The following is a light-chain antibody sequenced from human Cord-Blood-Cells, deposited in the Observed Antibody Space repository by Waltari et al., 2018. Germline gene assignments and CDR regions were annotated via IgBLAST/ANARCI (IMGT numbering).Light chain of an antibody. V-gene: IGKV1-33*01. CDR1: QDISNY. Sequence: DIQMTQSPSSLSAAVGDRVTITCQASQDISNYLNWYQQKPGKAPKLLSYDASNLATGVPSRFSGSGSGTDFTFSISSLQPEDIATYYCQQYDNLPLTFGGGTKVEIK. CDR3: QQYDNLPLT. CDR2: DAS. J-gene: IGKJ4*01.